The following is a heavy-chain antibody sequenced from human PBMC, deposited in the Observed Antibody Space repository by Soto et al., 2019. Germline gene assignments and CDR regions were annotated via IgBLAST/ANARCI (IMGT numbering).Heavy chain of an antibody. D-gene: IGHD3-10*01. Sequence: QVQLQESGPGLVRPSQTLSLSCTVSGGSISNSANHWSWIRQHPGEGLEWIGDIYYSGGTYYSPSLKGRVTMSIDASKNQFSLKLSSVSAADTAVYYCAKGVRWVPNRFDRGGQGTLDTVSS. V-gene: IGHV4-31*03. J-gene: IGHJ5*02. CDR3: AKGVRWVPNRFDR. CDR2: IYYSGGT. CDR1: GGSISNSANH.